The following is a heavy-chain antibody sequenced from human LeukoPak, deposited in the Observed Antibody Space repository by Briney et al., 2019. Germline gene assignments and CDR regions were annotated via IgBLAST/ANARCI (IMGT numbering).Heavy chain of an antibody. CDR1: GFTFSTFA. D-gene: IGHD3-9*01. CDR3: ARDGGYYDILTASDAFDI. Sequence: PGGSLRLSCAAPGFTFSTFAMIWVRQPPGKGLEWVSSIFPSGGEIHYADSVKGRFTISRDNSKNTLYLQMNSLRAEDTAVYYCARDGGYYDILTASDAFDIWGQGTMVTVSS. V-gene: IGHV3-23*01. J-gene: IGHJ3*02. CDR2: IFPSGGEI.